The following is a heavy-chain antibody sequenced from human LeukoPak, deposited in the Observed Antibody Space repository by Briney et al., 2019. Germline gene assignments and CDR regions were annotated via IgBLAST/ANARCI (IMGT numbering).Heavy chain of an antibody. CDR3: GMSGDRVPLQDDVFDV. J-gene: IGHJ3*01. Sequence: GESLKISCKVSGYSFTSFCIGWVRQMPGKGLEWMGIIYPGDSGPTYSPSFQGQVTISVDKSISTAYLQWSSLQASDTAMYYCGMSGDRVPLQDDVFDVWGQGTMVTVST. D-gene: IGHD1-26*01. CDR2: IYPGDSGP. CDR1: GYSFTSFC. V-gene: IGHV5-51*01.